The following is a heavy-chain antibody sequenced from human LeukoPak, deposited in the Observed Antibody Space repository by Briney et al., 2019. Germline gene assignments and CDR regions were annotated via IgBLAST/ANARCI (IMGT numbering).Heavy chain of an antibody. Sequence: PSETLSLTCTVSGGSISSSSYYWGWIRQPPGKGLEWIGSIYYSGSTYYNPSLKSRVTISVDTSKNQFSLKLSSVTAADTAVYYCARDILRFDYWGQGTLVTVSS. V-gene: IGHV4-39*07. CDR1: GGSISSSSYY. CDR2: IYYSGST. CDR3: ARDILRFDY. J-gene: IGHJ4*02.